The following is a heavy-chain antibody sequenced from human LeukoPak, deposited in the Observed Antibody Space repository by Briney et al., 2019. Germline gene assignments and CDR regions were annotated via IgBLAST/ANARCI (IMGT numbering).Heavy chain of an antibody. J-gene: IGHJ4*02. CDR1: GGSISSGDYY. V-gene: IGHV4-30-4*01. CDR3: ARGPYGSGSYY. D-gene: IGHD3-10*01. CDR2: IYYSGTT. Sequence: SQTPSLTCTVSGGSISSGDYYWSWIRQPPGKGLEWIGYIYYSGTTYYNPSLKSRVTISVDTSKNQFSLKLTSVTAADTAVYYCARGPYGSGSYYWGQGALFAASS.